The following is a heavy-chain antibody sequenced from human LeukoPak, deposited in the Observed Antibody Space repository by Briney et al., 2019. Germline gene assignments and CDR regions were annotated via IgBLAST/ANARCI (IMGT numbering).Heavy chain of an antibody. V-gene: IGHV1-69*13. CDR2: IIPIFGTA. Sequence: ASVKVSCKASGGTFSTYAISWVRQDPGQGLQWRGRIIPIFGTANYAQKFQGSVTITPDESTSTAYMELSSLRSEDTAVYYCAREEDCSGGSCRENYYYMDVWGKGTTVTVSS. D-gene: IGHD2-15*01. CDR3: AREEDCSGGSCRENYYYMDV. CDR1: GGTFSTYA. J-gene: IGHJ6*03.